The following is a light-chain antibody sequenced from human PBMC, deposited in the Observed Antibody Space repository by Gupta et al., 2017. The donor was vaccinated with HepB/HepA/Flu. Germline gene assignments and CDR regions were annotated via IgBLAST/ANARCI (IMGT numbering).Light chain of an antibody. CDR2: RNN. J-gene: IGLJ3*02. CDR3: AAWDASLSGRV. Sequence: VLTQPPAASGTPGQRVTISCSGSSSNIGSNYVYWYQQHPGTAPKLLIYRNNQRPSGVPDRFSGSNSGTSASQASSGLRSEDEAYYYCAAWDASLSGRVFGGGTKLTVL. CDR1: SSNIGSNY. V-gene: IGLV1-47*01.